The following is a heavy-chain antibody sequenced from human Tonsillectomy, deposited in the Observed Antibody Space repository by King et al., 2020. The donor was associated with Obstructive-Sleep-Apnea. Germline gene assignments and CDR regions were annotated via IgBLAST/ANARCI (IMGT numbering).Heavy chain of an antibody. Sequence: QVQLQQWGAGLLKPSETLSLTCGVYGGSFSGYHWSWIRQPPGKGLEWIGEINHSGSTKYNPSLKSRVTISVDTSKNQFSLKLRSVTAADTAVYYCARGLPVGATKVFRAKFDYWGQGTLVTVSS. V-gene: IGHV4-34*01. D-gene: IGHD1-26*01. CDR1: GGSFSGYH. CDR3: ARGLPVGATKVFRAKFDY. CDR2: INHSGST. J-gene: IGHJ4*02.